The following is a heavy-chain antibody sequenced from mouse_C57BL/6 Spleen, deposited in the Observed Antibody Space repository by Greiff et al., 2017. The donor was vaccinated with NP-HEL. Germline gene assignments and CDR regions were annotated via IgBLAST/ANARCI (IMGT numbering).Heavy chain of an antibody. V-gene: IGHV1-19*01. Sequence: EVQLQQSGPVLVKPGASVKMSCKASGYTFTDYYMNWVKQSHGKSLEWIGVINPYNGGTSYNQKFKGKATLTVDKSSSTAYMELNSLTSEDSAVYYCARRGTGGYFDYWGQGTTRTVSS. D-gene: IGHD3-3*01. CDR1: GYTFTDYY. CDR3: ARRGTGGYFDY. CDR2: INPYNGGT. J-gene: IGHJ2*01.